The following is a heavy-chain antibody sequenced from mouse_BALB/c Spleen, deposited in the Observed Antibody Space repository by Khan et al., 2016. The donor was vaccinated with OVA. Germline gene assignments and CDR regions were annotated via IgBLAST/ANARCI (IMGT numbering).Heavy chain of an antibody. J-gene: IGHJ4*01. D-gene: IGHD1-1*01. CDR3: ARMSITTAYYAMDY. V-gene: IGHV1S135*01. Sequence: VRLQQSGPELVKPGASVKVSCKASNYSFTDYNMYWVKQSHGKSLEWIGYIDPYSGGTSYNQKFKGKAILTVDKSSSTAFMHLNSLTSEDSAVYYCARMSITTAYYAMDYWGQGTSVTVSS. CDR1: NYSFTDYN. CDR2: IDPYSGGT.